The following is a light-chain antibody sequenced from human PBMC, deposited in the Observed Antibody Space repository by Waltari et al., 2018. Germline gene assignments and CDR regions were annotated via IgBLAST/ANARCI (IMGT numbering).Light chain of an antibody. V-gene: IGKV1-8*01. J-gene: IGKJ4*01. CDR1: QGVSTY. Sequence: AIRMTQSPSSLSASIGDRVTISCRASQGVSTYLAWYQQKPGKAPSLLIHAASTLQSGVPSRFSGSGTGTDFTLTISSLQPEDIATYYCQQHDNLPLTFGGGTKVEIK. CDR3: QQHDNLPLT. CDR2: AAS.